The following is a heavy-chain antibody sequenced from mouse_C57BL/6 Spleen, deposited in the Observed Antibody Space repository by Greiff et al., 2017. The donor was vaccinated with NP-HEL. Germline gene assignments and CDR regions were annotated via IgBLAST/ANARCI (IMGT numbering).Heavy chain of an antibody. CDR1: GYSITSGYY. D-gene: IGHD6-5*01. V-gene: IGHV3-6*01. Sequence: VQLQQSGPGLVKPSQSLSLTCSVTGYSITSGYYWNWIRQFPGNKLEWMGYISYDGSNNYNPSLKNRISITRDTSKNQFFLKLNSVTTEDTATYYCASLFDYAMDYWGQGTSVTVSS. CDR3: ASLFDYAMDY. CDR2: ISYDGSN. J-gene: IGHJ4*01.